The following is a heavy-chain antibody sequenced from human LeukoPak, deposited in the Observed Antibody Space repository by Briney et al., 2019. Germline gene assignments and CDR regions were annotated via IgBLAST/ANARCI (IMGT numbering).Heavy chain of an antibody. V-gene: IGHV4-34*01. D-gene: IGHD2-2*01. CDR3: ARVGYCSSTSCSDFDY. Sequence: PSETLPLTCAVYGGSFSGYYWSWIRQPPGKGLEWIGEINHSGSTNYNPSLKSRVTISVDTSKNQFSLKLSSVTAADTAVYYCARVGYCSSTSCSDFDYWGQGTLVTVSS. CDR2: INHSGST. CDR1: GGSFSGYY. J-gene: IGHJ4*02.